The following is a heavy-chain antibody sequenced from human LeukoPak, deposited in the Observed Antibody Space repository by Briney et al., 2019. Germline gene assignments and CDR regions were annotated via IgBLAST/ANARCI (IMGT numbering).Heavy chain of an antibody. CDR1: GGSNSSYY. CDR2: IYYSGST. V-gene: IGHV4-59*01. CDR3: ARGGYYGSGNDFRFDP. Sequence: SVWHSLTWEVHGGSNSSYYWRWIRHHSGKGLEWMGYIYYSGSTNYNPSLKSRVTISVDTSKNQFSLKLTSVTAADTAVYFCARGGYYGSGNDFRFDPWGQGTLVTVSS. D-gene: IGHD3-10*01. J-gene: IGHJ5*02.